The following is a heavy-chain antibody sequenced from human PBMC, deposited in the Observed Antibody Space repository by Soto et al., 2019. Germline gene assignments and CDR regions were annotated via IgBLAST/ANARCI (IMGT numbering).Heavy chain of an antibody. CDR3: TPLALKYNSDWYPLSD. CDR1: GFTFSNVW. D-gene: IGHD6-19*01. J-gene: IGHJ4*02. V-gene: IGHV3-15*07. Sequence: EVQLVESGGGLVKPGGSLGLSRAGSGFTFSNVWMNWVRQAPGKGLEWVGRIKSETDGGTIDYAAPVKGRFTISRDDSNNTLYLQMNSLKTEDTATYYCTPLALKYNSDWYPLSDWGQGTRVTVSS. CDR2: IKSETDGGTI.